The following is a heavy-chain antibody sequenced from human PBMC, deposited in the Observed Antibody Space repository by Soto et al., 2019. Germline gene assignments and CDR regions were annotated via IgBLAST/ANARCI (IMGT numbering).Heavy chain of an antibody. CDR1: GGSISSYY. D-gene: IGHD4-4*01. J-gene: IGHJ1*01. V-gene: IGHV4-59*08. CDR2: IYYSGST. CDR3: ARHSLDSYSNYETEYFQH. Sequence: QVQLQESGPGLVKPSETLSLTCTVSGGSISSYYWSWIRQPPGKGLEWIGYIYYSGSTNYNPSLKSRVTISVDTSKNQFSLKLSSVTTVHTAVYYCARHSLDSYSNYETEYFQHWGQGTLVTVSS.